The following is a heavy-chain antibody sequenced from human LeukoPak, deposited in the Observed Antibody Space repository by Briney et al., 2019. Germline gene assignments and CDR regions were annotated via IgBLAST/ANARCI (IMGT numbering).Heavy chain of an antibody. CDR1: GVSISTYH. CDR3: ARDGLYSNGYSYFDF. CDR2: IHSSGGT. V-gene: IGHV4-4*07. J-gene: IGHJ4*02. D-gene: IGHD5-18*01. Sequence: PSETLSLTCTVSGVSISTYHWSWIRQPAGKGLEWIGRIHSSGGTNYDPSLKSRVTMSIDTSKNQFSLKVTSVTAAVTAVYYCARDGLYSNGYSYFDFWGQGTLVTVSS.